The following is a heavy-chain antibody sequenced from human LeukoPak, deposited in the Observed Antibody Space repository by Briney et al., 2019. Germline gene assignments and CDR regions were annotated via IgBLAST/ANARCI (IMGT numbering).Heavy chain of an antibody. CDR2: IYYSGST. D-gene: IGHD3-10*01. Sequence: SETLSLTCTVPGVSISSYYWSWIRQPPGKGLEWIGYIYYSGSTNYNPSLKSRVTISVDTSKNQFSLKLSSVTAADTAVYYCARGQWRELNNWFDPWGQGTLVTVSS. J-gene: IGHJ5*02. CDR3: ARGQWRELNNWFDP. V-gene: IGHV4-59*01. CDR1: GVSISSYY.